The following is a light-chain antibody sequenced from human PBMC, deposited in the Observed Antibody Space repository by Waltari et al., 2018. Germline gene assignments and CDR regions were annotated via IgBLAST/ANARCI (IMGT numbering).Light chain of an antibody. Sequence: EIVLTQSPATLSLSPGERATLPCRARQCVSNYLAWYQQKPGQAPRLLIYDASTRATGTPARFSGSGSGTDFTLTISSLEPEDFAFYYCQQRGNGLTFGGGTKVEIK. CDR2: DAS. CDR1: QCVSNY. V-gene: IGKV3-11*01. J-gene: IGKJ4*01. CDR3: QQRGNGLT.